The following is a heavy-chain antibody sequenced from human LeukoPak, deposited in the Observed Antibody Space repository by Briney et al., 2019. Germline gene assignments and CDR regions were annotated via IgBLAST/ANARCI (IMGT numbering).Heavy chain of an antibody. D-gene: IGHD3-10*01. V-gene: IGHV3-66*01. Sequence: GGSLRLSCAASGFTVSTNYMSWVRQAPGKGLEWVSVIYSGDTTFYADSVRGKFTISRDNSKNTLYLQVNSLRAEDTAVYYCASILRSSSGYYFDYWGQGTLVTVSS. CDR1: GFTVSTNY. CDR2: IYSGDTT. J-gene: IGHJ4*02. CDR3: ASILRSSSGYYFDY.